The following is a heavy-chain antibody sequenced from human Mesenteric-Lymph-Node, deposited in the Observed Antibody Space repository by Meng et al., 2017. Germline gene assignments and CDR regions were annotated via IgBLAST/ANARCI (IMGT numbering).Heavy chain of an antibody. D-gene: IGHD2/OR15-2a*01. J-gene: IGHJ4*02. CDR3: ARDTSTSLDY. Sequence: EVQLVESGGGLVRPGGSLRLSCAASGFTFTDHYMDWVRQAPGKGLEWVGRITNTPNRYPTNYAASVKGRFTISRDDSKNSLYLEMNSLKIEDTAVYYCARDTSTSLDYWGQGALVTVSS. CDR2: ITNTPNRYPT. CDR1: GFTFTDHY. V-gene: IGHV3-72*01.